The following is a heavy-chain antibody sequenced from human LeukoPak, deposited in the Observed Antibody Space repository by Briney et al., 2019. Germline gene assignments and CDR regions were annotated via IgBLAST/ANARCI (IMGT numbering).Heavy chain of an antibody. CDR3: ARVIWGYGYADY. D-gene: IGHD5-18*01. CDR2: IYYSGST. Sequence: PSETLSLTCTVSGGSISSYYWSWIRQPPGKGLEWIGYIYYSGSTNYNPSLKSRVTISVDTPKNQFSLKLSSVTAADTAVYYCARVIWGYGYADYWGQGTLVTVSS. J-gene: IGHJ4*02. V-gene: IGHV4-59*01. CDR1: GGSISSYY.